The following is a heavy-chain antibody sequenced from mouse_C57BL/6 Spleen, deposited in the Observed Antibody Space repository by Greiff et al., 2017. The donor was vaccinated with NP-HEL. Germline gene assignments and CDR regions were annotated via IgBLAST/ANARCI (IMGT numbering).Heavy chain of an antibody. CDR1: GFTFSSYG. CDR3: ARELGH. J-gene: IGHJ2*01. V-gene: IGHV5-6*01. D-gene: IGHD4-1*01. CDR2: ISSGGSYT. Sequence: EVKLVESGGDLVKPGGSLKLSCAASGFTFSSYGMSWVRQTPDKRLEWVATISSGGSYTYYPDSVKGRFTISKDKTKTTLYLQMSSLESAGTAIYYCARELGHWGQGTTLTVSS.